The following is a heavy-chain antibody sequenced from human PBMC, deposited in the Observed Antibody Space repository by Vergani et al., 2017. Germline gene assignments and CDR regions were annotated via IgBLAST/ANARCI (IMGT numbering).Heavy chain of an antibody. D-gene: IGHD2-2*01. CDR3: ARAIGYCSSTSCYYYYYMDV. CDR2: MNPNSGGT. CDR1: GYTFTSYD. J-gene: IGHJ6*03. V-gene: IGHV1-2*02. Sequence: QVQLVQSGAEVKKPGASVKVSCKASGYTFTSYDINWVRQATGQGLEWMGWMNPNSGGTNYAQKFQGRVTMTRDTSISTDYMELSRLRSDDTAVYYCARAIGYCSSTSCYYYYYMDVWGKGTTVTVSS.